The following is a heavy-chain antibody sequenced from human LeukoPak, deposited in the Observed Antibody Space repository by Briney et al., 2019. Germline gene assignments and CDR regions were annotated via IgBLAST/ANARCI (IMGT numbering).Heavy chain of an antibody. CDR3: ARSWVTPNWFDP. Sequence: ASVKVSCKASGYTFTSYGISWVRQAPGQGLEWMGWISACSGNTNYAQKLQGRVTMTTDTSTSTAYMELRSLRSDDTAVYYCARSWVTPNWFDPWGQGTLVTVSS. CDR1: GYTFTSYG. D-gene: IGHD4-23*01. V-gene: IGHV1-18*01. J-gene: IGHJ5*02. CDR2: ISACSGNT.